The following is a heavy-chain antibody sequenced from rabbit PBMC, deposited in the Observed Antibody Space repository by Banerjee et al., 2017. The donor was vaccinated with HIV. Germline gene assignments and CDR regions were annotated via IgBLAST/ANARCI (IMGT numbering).Heavy chain of an antibody. CDR1: GFDLSSYY. V-gene: IGHV1S7*01. Sequence: QLKETGGGLVQPGGSLTLSCKDSGFDLSSYYMSWVRQAPGKGLEWIGIIYGGSGSTDYASWVNGRFTISSDNAQNTVDLEIISLTAADTAAYFCASYYSDGYAGDAYATVVYYFNLWGQGTLVSVS. CDR2: IYGGSGST. J-gene: IGHJ4*01. CDR3: ASYYSDGYAGDAYATVVYYFNL. D-gene: IGHD6-1*01.